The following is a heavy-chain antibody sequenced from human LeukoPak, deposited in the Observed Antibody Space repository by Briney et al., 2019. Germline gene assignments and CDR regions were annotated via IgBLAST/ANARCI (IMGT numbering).Heavy chain of an antibody. Sequence: ASVKVSCKASGYTFTSYGISWVRQAPGQGLEWMGWISAYSGNTNYAQKLQGRVTMTTDTSTSTAYMELRSLRSDDTAVYYCARDLRYSSGWYRNYWGQGTLVTVSS. V-gene: IGHV1-18*01. CDR3: ARDLRYSSGWYRNY. CDR2: ISAYSGNT. J-gene: IGHJ4*02. D-gene: IGHD6-19*01. CDR1: GYTFTSYG.